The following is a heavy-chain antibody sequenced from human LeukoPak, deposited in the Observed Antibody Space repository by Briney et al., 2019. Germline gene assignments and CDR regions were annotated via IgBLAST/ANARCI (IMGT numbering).Heavy chain of an antibody. CDR1: GFTFIRNC. D-gene: IGHD3-9*01. J-gene: IGHJ4*02. CDR3: ARDDPHYDILTGYYPIDS. CDR2: LRYDGSNQ. V-gene: IGHV3-30*02. Sequence: GGSLRLSCAASGFTFIRNCMHWVRQAPGKGLEWVAFLRYDGSNQYYADSVQGRFTISRDNSKNTLYLQMYSLRAEDTAVYYCARDDPHYDILTGYYPIDSWGQGTLVTVSS.